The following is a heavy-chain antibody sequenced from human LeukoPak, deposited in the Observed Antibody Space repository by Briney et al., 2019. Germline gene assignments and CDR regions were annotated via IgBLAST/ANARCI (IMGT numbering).Heavy chain of an antibody. J-gene: IGHJ5*02. CDR1: GYTFTGYY. V-gene: IGHV1-2*02. CDR3: ARIKPSFTAYDP. Sequence: ASVKVSCKASGYTFTGYYMHWVRQAPGQGLEWMGWINPNSGGTNYAQKFQGRVTMTRDTSISTAYMELSRLRSDDTAACYCARIKPSFTAYDPWGQGTLVTVSS. CDR2: INPNSGGT.